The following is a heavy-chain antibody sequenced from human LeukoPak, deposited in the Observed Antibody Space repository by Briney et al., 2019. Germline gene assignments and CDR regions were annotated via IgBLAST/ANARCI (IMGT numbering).Heavy chain of an antibody. CDR2: INPNSGGT. CDR1: GGTFSSYA. J-gene: IGHJ5*02. Sequence: ASVKVSCKASGGTFSSYAISWVRQAPGQGLEWMGWINPNSGGTNYAQKFQGRVTMTRDTSISTAYMELSRLRSDDTAVYYCARVGYYDSSGYFRKDWFDPWGQGTLVTVSS. V-gene: IGHV1-2*02. CDR3: ARVGYYDSSGYFRKDWFDP. D-gene: IGHD3-22*01.